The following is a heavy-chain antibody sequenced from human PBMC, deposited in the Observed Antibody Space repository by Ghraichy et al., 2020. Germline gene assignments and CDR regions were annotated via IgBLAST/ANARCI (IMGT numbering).Heavy chain of an antibody. V-gene: IGHV3-53*04. CDR2: IYSGGST. J-gene: IGHJ4*02. Sequence: GSLRLSCAASGFTVSSNYMSWVRQAPGKGLEWVSVIYSGGSTYYADSVKGRFTISRHNSKNTLYLQMNSLRAEDTAVYYCARGEDSSGTYFDYWGQGTLVTVSS. CDR3: ARGEDSSGTYFDY. CDR1: GFTVSSNY. D-gene: IGHD3-22*01.